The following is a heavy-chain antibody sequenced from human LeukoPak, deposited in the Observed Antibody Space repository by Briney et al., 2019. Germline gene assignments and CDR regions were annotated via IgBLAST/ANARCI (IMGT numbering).Heavy chain of an antibody. V-gene: IGHV4-39*07. CDR1: GGSISSSSYY. CDR3: ARDLNSGSYSSDY. Sequence: SETLSLTCTVSGGSISSSSYYWGWIRQPPGKGLEWIGSIYYSGSTYYNPSLKSRVTISVDTSKNQFSLKLSSVTAADTAVYYCARDLNSGSYSSDYWGQGTLVTVSS. CDR2: IYYSGST. D-gene: IGHD1-26*01. J-gene: IGHJ4*02.